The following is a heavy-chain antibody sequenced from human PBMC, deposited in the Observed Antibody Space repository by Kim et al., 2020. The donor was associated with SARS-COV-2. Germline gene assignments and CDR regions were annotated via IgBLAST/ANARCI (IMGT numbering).Heavy chain of an antibody. D-gene: IGHD6-13*01. J-gene: IGHJ4*02. V-gene: IGHV3-23*01. CDR3: AKRYGNSWGHFDY. CDR2: IDSSGGAT. Sequence: GGSLRLSCEASGFAFSGFAMGWVRQAPGKGLEWVSAIDSSGGATNYAGSVKGRFTISRDNSKNTLDLQMNSLKVEDTAVYYCAKRYGNSWGHFDYWGQGTLVTVSS. CDR1: GFAFSGFA.